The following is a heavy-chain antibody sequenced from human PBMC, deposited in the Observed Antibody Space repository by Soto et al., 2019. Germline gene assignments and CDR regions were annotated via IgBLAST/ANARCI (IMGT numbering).Heavy chain of an antibody. D-gene: IGHD3-3*01. CDR2: ISAYNGNT. Sequence: GASVKVSCKASGYTFTSYGISWVRQAPGQGLEWMGWISAYNGNTNYAQKLQGRVTMTTDTSTSTAYMELRSLRSDDTAVYYCARDLYDFCCPNLYYYYYGMDVWGQGTTVTVSS. J-gene: IGHJ6*02. CDR1: GYTFTSYG. V-gene: IGHV1-18*04. CDR3: ARDLYDFCCPNLYYYYYGMDV.